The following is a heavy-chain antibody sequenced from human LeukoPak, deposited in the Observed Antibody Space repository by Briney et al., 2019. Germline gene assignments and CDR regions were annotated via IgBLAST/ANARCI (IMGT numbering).Heavy chain of an antibody. D-gene: IGHD4-11*01. Sequence: SETLSLTCTVSGGSISSYYWSWIRQPPGKGLEWVGYIYYSGSTNYNPSLKSRVTISVDTSKNQFSLKLSSVTAADTAVYYCASLRERSYYARGFDYWGQGTLVTVSS. CDR1: GGSISSYY. V-gene: IGHV4-59*08. CDR2: IYYSGST. CDR3: ASLRERSYYARGFDY. J-gene: IGHJ4*02.